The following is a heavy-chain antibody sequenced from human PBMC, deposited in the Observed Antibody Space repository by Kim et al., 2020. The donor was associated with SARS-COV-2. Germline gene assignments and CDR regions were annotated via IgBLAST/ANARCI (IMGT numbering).Heavy chain of an antibody. Sequence: WYEGRNKYSDNSVKGRFTISRENSKNTLYLQMNSLRAEDTAVYYCARNAFWGQGTMVTVSS. J-gene: IGHJ3*01. CDR3: ARNAF. V-gene: IGHV3-33*01. CDR2: WYEGRNK.